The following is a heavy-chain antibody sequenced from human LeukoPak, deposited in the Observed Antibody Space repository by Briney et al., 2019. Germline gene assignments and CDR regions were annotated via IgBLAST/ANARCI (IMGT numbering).Heavy chain of an antibody. Sequence: GGSLRLSCAASGFTLRTYGMHWVRQAPGKGLEWVAFIRFDGSKKEYVESVKGRSTISRDNSKNTLYLQMNSLRGADTAVYYCAKDWGYYDSSAISDWGQGTLVIVSS. J-gene: IGHJ4*02. V-gene: IGHV3-30*02. D-gene: IGHD3-22*01. CDR2: IRFDGSKK. CDR3: AKDWGYYDSSAISD. CDR1: GFTLRTYG.